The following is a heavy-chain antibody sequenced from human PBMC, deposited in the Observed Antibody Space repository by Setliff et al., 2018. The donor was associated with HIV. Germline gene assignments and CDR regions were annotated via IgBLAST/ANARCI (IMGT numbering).Heavy chain of an antibody. Sequence: ASVKVSCKASGYTFTSYGISWVRQAPGQGLEWMGWISAYNGNTNYAQKLQGRVTMTRDTSTGTVYMDLRSLRSDDTAMYYCAREKYGDKFDYWGQGTLVTVSS. CDR2: ISAYNGNT. V-gene: IGHV1-18*01. D-gene: IGHD2-8*01. J-gene: IGHJ4*02. CDR1: GYTFTSYG. CDR3: AREKYGDKFDY.